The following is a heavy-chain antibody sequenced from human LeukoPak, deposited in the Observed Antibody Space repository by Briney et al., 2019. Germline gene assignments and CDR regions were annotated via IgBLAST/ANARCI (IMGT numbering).Heavy chain of an antibody. CDR1: GFTIENHV. CDR2: QSGSGHNT. CDR3: ATDWTLRGVHTFFDP. V-gene: IGHV3-23*01. Sequence: GGSLRLSCEASGFTIENHVMTWVRQAPGKGPEWVASQSGSGHNTYYSESVRGRFAISRDNSKNTVFLQMNSLRVEDTAIYYCATDWTLRGVHTFFDPWGQGTVVSVSS. J-gene: IGHJ5*02. D-gene: IGHD3-10*01.